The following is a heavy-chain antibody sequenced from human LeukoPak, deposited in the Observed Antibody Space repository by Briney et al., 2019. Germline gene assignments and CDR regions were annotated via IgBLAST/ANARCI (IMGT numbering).Heavy chain of an antibody. J-gene: IGHJ4*02. Sequence: LGGSLRLSCAASGFTFSSYGMHWVRQAPGKGLEWVAVISYDGSNKYYADSVKGRFTISRDNSKNTLYLQMNSLRAEDTAVYYCAKDRNGDYFDYWGQGTLVTVSS. CDR3: AKDRNGDYFDY. CDR2: ISYDGSNK. V-gene: IGHV3-30*18. D-gene: IGHD4-17*01. CDR1: GFTFSSYG.